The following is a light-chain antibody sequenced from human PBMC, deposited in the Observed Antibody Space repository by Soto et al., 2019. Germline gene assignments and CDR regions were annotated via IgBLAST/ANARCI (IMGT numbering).Light chain of an antibody. Sequence: SYELTQPPSVSVSPGQTASITCSGDXLGDKYACWYQQKPGQSPVLVIYQDSKRPSGIPERFSGSNSGNTATLTISGTQAMDEADYYCQAWDSSTASYVFGTGTQLTVL. J-gene: IGLJ1*01. V-gene: IGLV3-1*01. CDR2: QDS. CDR3: QAWDSSTASYV. CDR1: XLGDKY.